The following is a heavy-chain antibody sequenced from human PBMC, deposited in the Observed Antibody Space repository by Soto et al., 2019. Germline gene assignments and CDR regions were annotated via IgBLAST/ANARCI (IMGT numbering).Heavy chain of an antibody. J-gene: IGHJ5*02. CDR2: IYYSGST. Sequence: PTCTVSGGPISSGGYYWSWIRQHPGKGLEWIGYIYYSGSTYYNPSLKSRVTISVDTSKNQFSLKLSSVTAADTAVYYCATVGSSKRGWFDPWGQGTLVTVS. CDR3: ATVGSSKRGWFDP. V-gene: IGHV4-31*03. CDR1: GGPISSGGYY. D-gene: IGHD2-2*01.